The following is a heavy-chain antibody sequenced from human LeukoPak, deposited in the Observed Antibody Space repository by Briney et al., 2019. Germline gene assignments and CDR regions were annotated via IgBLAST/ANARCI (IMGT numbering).Heavy chain of an antibody. CDR3: AKARGLYCSSTSCYDCDV. CDR1: GYTFTAYY. V-gene: IGHV1-2*02. Sequence: ASAKVSCKASGYTFTAYYIHWVRQAPGQGLEWMGWINPNSGGTNYAQKFQGRVTLTGDTSITTAYMELNRLRSDDTAVYYCAKARGLYCSSTSCYDCDVWGKGTTVTVSS. CDR2: INPNSGGT. D-gene: IGHD2-2*01. J-gene: IGHJ6*04.